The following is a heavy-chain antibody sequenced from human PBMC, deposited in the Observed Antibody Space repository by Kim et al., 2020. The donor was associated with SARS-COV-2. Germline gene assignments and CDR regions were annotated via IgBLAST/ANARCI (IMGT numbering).Heavy chain of an antibody. J-gene: IGHJ4*02. CDR1: GFSFSLFS. CDR2: IGSGGDTI. Sequence: GGSLRLSCAASGFSFSLFSMDWVRQAPGKGLEWVAYIGSGGDTIHYSDSANGRFTISRDNARNSVSMQMNNLRDEDTAVYYCARGWLQNSFDYWGQGTPV. D-gene: IGHD5-12*01. V-gene: IGHV3-48*02. CDR3: ARGWLQNSFDY.